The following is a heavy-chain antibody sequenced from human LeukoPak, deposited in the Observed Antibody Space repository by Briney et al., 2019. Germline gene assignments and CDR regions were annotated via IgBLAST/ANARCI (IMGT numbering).Heavy chain of an antibody. CDR1: GGTFSGYY. J-gene: IGHJ6*02. V-gene: IGHV4-34*08. CDR2: INNSGST. D-gene: IGHD3-10*01. Sequence: SGSLSLTCAVYGGTFSGYYWSWIRQPPGKGLEWIGEINNSGSTIENASLKSRVTISVDTSKTQCSLKLSSVTAADTAVYYCAGRGSGLYYFYGMDVWGQGTTVTV. CDR3: AGRGSGLYYFYGMDV.